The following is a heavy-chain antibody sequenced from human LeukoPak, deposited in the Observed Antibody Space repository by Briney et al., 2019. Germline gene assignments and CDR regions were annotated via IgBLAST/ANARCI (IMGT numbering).Heavy chain of an antibody. V-gene: IGHV3-7*01. CDR2: IKQDGSEK. CDR1: GFTFSSYW. CDR3: ARDSGSSSWYYFDY. Sequence: PGGSLRLSCAASGFTFSSYWMSWVRQAPGKGLEWVANIKQDGSEKYYVDSMKGRFTISRDNAKNSLYLQMNSLRAEDTAVYYCARDSGSSSWYYFDYWGQGTLVTVSS. J-gene: IGHJ4*02. D-gene: IGHD6-13*01.